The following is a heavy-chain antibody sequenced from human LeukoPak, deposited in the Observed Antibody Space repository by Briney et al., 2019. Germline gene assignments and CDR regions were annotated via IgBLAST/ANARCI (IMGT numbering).Heavy chain of an antibody. Sequence: PGRSLRLSCAASGFTFDDYAMHWVRQAPGKGLEWVSGISWNSGSIGYADSVKGRFTISRDNAKNSLYLQMNSLRAEDTALYYCAKDSAYSSSWYGRMDVWGQGTTVTVSS. CDR1: GFTFDDYA. D-gene: IGHD6-13*01. CDR3: AKDSAYSSSWYGRMDV. J-gene: IGHJ6*02. CDR2: ISWNSGSI. V-gene: IGHV3-9*01.